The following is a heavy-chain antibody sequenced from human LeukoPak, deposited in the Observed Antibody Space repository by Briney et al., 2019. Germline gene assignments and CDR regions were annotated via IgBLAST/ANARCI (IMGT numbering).Heavy chain of an antibody. V-gene: IGHV1-46*01. Sequence: ASVKVSCKASGYTFTSYYMHWVRQAPGQGLEWMGIINPSGGSTSYAQKFQGRVTMTRDTSTTTVYMELSSLRSEDTAVYYCARDRRSSSGYYYGAKYWGQGTLVTVSS. D-gene: IGHD3-22*01. CDR2: INPSGGST. J-gene: IGHJ4*02. CDR1: GYTFTSYY. CDR3: ARDRRSSSGYYYGAKY.